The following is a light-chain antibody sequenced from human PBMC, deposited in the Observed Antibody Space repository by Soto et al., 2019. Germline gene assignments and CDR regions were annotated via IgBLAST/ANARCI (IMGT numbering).Light chain of an antibody. Sequence: EIVMTQSPATLSVSPGERTTLSCRASENVNSNLAWYQQKPGQTPSLLIYGASSRATAIPARFSGSGSGTEFTLTISSLQSEDFAVYYCQQYNNWPLTFGGGTKVEIK. J-gene: IGKJ4*01. CDR3: QQYNNWPLT. V-gene: IGKV3-15*01. CDR2: GAS. CDR1: ENVNSN.